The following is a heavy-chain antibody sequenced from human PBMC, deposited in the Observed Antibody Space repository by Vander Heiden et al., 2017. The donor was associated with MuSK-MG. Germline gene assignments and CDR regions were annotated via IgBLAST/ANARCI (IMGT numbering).Heavy chain of an antibody. CDR2: NGTSGDP. CDR3: ARVGYGDYQGAFDI. Sequence: EVQLVESGGGLVQPRGSLRLSTPASGFTFSSYDMLWIRQATGKGLEWVSANGTSGDPYYPGSVKGRFTISRENAKNSLYLQMNSLRAGDTAVYYCARVGYGDYQGAFDIWGQGTMVTVSS. J-gene: IGHJ3*02. V-gene: IGHV3-13*05. D-gene: IGHD4-17*01. CDR1: GFTFSSYD.